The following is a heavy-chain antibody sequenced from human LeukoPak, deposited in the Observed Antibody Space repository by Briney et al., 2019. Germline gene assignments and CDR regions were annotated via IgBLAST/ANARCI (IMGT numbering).Heavy chain of an antibody. CDR1: GYTFTSYG. J-gene: IGHJ4*02. CDR3: SRSYYTSSWYYFDH. Sequence: ASVKVSCKASGYTFTSYGISWVRQAPGQGLEWMGWISAYNGNTNYAQKLQGRVSMTREMSSNTAFLELSSLRSDDTAVYFCSRSYYTSSWYYFDHWGQGTLVTVSS. D-gene: IGHD3-3*01. V-gene: IGHV1-18*01. CDR2: ISAYNGNT.